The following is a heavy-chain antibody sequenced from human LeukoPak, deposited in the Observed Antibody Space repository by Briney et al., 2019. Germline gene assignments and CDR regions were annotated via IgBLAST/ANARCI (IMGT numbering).Heavy chain of an antibody. D-gene: IGHD4-17*01. CDR3: AKNYGDSNWFDP. J-gene: IGHJ5*02. CDR1: GDRVSSNSAA. Sequence: SQTLSLTFAISGDRVSSNSAAWNWIRQSPSRGLEWLGRTYYSSNWFNDFALSVKSRITINPDTSKNQFSLQLNSVTPEDTAVYCCAKNYGDSNWFDPGAREPWSPSPQ. CDR2: TYYSSNWFN. V-gene: IGHV6-1*01.